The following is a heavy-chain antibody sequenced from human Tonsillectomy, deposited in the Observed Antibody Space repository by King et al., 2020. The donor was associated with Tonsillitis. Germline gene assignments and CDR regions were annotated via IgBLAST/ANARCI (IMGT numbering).Heavy chain of an antibody. CDR2: ISFDGSNK. CDR1: GFTFSSYA. CDR3: ARDFGSDYNLYYFDY. J-gene: IGHJ4*02. D-gene: IGHD4-11*01. V-gene: IGHV3-30*04. Sequence: VQLVESGGGVVQPGRSLRISCAASGFTFSSYAMHWVRQAPGKGLEWVAVISFDGSNKYYAGSVKGRFTISRDNSKNTLYLQMNSLRAEDTAVYYCARDFGSDYNLYYFDYWGQGTLVTVSS.